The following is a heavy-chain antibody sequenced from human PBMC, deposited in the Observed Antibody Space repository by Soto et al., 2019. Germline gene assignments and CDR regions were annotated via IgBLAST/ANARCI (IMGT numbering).Heavy chain of an antibody. CDR1: GFSLRTSGVG. CDR3: AKSGSSGWYGWFDP. Sequence: GSGPTLVNPTQTLTLTCIFSGFSLRTSGVGVGWICQPPGKALEWLGFIYWNDDKRYSPSLKSRLTITKDTSKNQVVLTMTNMDPVDTATYYCAKSGSSGWYGWFDPWGQGTLVTVSS. D-gene: IGHD6-19*01. V-gene: IGHV2-5*01. CDR2: IYWNDDK. J-gene: IGHJ5*02.